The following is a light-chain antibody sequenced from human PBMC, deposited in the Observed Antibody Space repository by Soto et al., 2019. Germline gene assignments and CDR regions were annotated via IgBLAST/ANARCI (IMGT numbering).Light chain of an antibody. V-gene: IGKV3-15*01. Sequence: EIVMTQSPATLSVSPGERATLSCRASQSVNRKLAWYQQKPGQAPRLLIHDASTRATGVPARFSGSGSGTEFTLTISSLQSEDFAVYYCQQYSNWPPLTFGGGTKVEIK. CDR3: QQYSNWPPLT. CDR2: DAS. CDR1: QSVNRK. J-gene: IGKJ4*01.